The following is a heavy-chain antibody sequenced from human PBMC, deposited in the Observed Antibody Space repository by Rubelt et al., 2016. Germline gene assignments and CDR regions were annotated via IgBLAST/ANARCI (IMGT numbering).Heavy chain of an antibody. J-gene: IGHJ4*02. CDR3: ARDTEKGSYYPYYFDY. V-gene: IGHV5-51*03. CDR2: IYPGDSDT. D-gene: IGHD3-10*01. CDR1: GYSFTGYW. Sequence: EVQLVQSGAEVKKPGESLKISCKGSGYSFTGYWIGWVRQMPGKGLEWMGLIYPGDSDTRYSPSFQGQVTIPADKSTSPAYLQWSILKASDTAMYYCARDTEKGSYYPYYFDYWGQGTLVTVSS.